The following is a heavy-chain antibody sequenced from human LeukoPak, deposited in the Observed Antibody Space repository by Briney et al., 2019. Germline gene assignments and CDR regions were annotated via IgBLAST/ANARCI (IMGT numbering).Heavy chain of an antibody. CDR1: GFTSVNYA. Sequence: GGSVRLSCAATGFTSVNYAMSWVRQAPGKGLEWVSGISGSADNTYYADSVKGRFTISRDISKNTVYLQMNNLRVDDTAVYYCAKGPKLGDGFHCDYWGQGTLVTVSS. V-gene: IGHV3-23*01. CDR3: AKGPKLGDGFHCDY. D-gene: IGHD5-24*01. CDR2: ISGSADNT. J-gene: IGHJ4*02.